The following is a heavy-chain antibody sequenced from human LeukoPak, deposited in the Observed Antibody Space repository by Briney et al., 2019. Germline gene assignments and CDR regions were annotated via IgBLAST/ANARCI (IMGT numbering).Heavy chain of an antibody. CDR2: IYTSGST. V-gene: IGHV4-4*07. CDR1: GSSISSYY. CDR3: ARGSHSQLYYYYGMDV. J-gene: IGHJ6*02. Sequence: SETLSLTCTVSGSSISSYYWSWIRQPAGKGLEWIGRIYTSGSTNYNPSLKSRVTMSVDTSKNQFSLKLSSVTAADTAVYYCARGSHSQLYYYYGMDVWGQGTTVTVSS. D-gene: IGHD2-2*01.